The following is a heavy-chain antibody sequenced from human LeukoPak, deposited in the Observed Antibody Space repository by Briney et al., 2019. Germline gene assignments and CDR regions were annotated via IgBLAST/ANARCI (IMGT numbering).Heavy chain of an antibody. CDR2: IWYDGSNK. CDR1: GFTSSSYG. D-gene: IGHD4-17*01. CDR3: ARDGANDYGDYEAGFDY. Sequence: GGSLRLSCAASGFTSSSYGMHCVRQAPGKGLEWVAVIWYDGSNKYYADSVKGRFTISRDNSKNTLYLQMNSLRAEDTAVYYCARDGANDYGDYEAGFDYWGQGTLVTVSS. J-gene: IGHJ4*02. V-gene: IGHV3-33*01.